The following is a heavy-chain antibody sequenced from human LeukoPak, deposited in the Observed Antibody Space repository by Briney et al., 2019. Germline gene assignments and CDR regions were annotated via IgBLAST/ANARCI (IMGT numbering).Heavy chain of an antibody. D-gene: IGHD1-26*01. CDR3: ARESRDSGSYYVY. J-gene: IGHJ4*02. CDR1: GFTFSSYA. V-gene: IGHV3-30*04. CDR2: ISYDGSNK. Sequence: PGGSLRLSCAASGFTFSSYAMHWVRQAPGKGLKWVAVISYDGSNKYYADSVKGQFTISRDNSKNTLYLQMNSLRAEDTAVYYCARESRDSGSYYVYWGQGTLVTVSS.